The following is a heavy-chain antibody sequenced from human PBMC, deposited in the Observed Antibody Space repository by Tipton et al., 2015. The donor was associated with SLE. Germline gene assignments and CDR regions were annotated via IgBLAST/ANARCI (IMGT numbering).Heavy chain of an antibody. V-gene: IGHV1-46*01. Sequence: QSGPEVKKPGASVKVSCKASGYTFTSYYMHWVRQAPGQGLERMGVINPSAGSTRYAQKFQGIVIMTRDTSTRTAYMELSSLRSEDTSVYYCARDGSSSSYFDYWGQGTLVTVSS. CDR3: ARDGSSSSYFDY. J-gene: IGHJ4*02. CDR2: INPSAGST. D-gene: IGHD6-13*01. CDR1: GYTFTSYY.